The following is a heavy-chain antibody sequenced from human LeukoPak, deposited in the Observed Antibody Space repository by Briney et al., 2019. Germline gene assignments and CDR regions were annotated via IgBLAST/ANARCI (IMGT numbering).Heavy chain of an antibody. J-gene: IGHJ3*02. V-gene: IGHV4-30-4*01. CDR2: IYYSGAT. CDR3: KQKTAYEIDAFDI. CDR1: GGSISSGRYY. D-gene: IGHD2-21*01. Sequence: SETLSRTCTVSGGSISSGRYYWSWIRQPPGKGLEWIGYIYYSGATYHNPSLKSRLTISVDTSKNQFSLKLSSVTAADTAVYFFKQKTAYEIDAFDIWGQGTMVTVSS.